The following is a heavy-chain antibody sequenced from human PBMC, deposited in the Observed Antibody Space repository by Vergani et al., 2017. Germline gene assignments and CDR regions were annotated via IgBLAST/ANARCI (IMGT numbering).Heavy chain of an antibody. D-gene: IGHD2-15*01. CDR1: GYTFTSSD. V-gene: IGHV1-8*01. CDR2: MNPNSGNT. CDR3: ARRGYCSGGSCYGLVDY. Sequence: QVLLVPSGAEVKTPGASVMVSCKASGYTFTSSDIYWVRQATGQGLEWMGWMNPNSGNTGYAQKFQGRVTMTRNTSISPAYMELSSLRSVDTAVYYCARRGYCSGGSCYGLVDYWGQGTLVTVSS. J-gene: IGHJ4*02.